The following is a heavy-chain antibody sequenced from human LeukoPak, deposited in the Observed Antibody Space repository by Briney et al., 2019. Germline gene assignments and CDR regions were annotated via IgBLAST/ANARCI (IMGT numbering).Heavy chain of an antibody. J-gene: IGHJ4*02. V-gene: IGHV3-64*04. Sequence: GGSLRLSCAASGFTFSSYAMHWVRQAPGKGLEYVSAISSDGGSTLYADSVKGRFIISRDNSKNTLYLQMNSLRAEDTAVYYCAKDLENLMVSSPDYWGQGTLVTVSS. CDR1: GFTFSSYA. D-gene: IGHD2-8*01. CDR2: ISSDGGST. CDR3: AKDLENLMVSSPDY.